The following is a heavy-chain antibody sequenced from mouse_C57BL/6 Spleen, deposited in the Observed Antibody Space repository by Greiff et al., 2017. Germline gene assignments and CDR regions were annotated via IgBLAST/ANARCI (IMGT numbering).Heavy chain of an antibody. Sequence: VQLQQPGAELVRPGSSVKLSCKASGYTFTSYWMHWVKQRPIQGLEWIGNIDPSDSETHYNQKFKDKATLTVDKSSSTAYMQLSSLTSEDSAVYYCAREIDSNFVADWGQGTLVTVSA. CDR3: AREIDSNFVAD. CDR2: IDPSDSET. V-gene: IGHV1-52*01. CDR1: GYTFTSYW. J-gene: IGHJ3*01. D-gene: IGHD2-5*01.